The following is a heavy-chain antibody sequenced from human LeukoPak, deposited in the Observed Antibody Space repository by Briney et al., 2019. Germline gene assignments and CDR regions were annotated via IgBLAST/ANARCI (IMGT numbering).Heavy chain of an antibody. CDR2: IYPDDSDT. Sequence: KNGESLKISCKGFGYSFTSYWVGWVRQMPGKGLEWIGIIYPDDSDTRYSPSFQGQVTISADKSISTAYLQWSSLKASDTAMYYCVRSEYSYGYFDYWGQGTLVTVSS. J-gene: IGHJ4*02. V-gene: IGHV5-51*01. CDR3: VRSEYSYGYFDY. CDR1: GYSFTSYW. D-gene: IGHD5-18*01.